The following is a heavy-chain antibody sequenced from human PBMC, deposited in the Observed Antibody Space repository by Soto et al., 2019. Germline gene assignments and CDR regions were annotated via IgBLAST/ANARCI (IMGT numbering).Heavy chain of an antibody. Sequence: QVQLVQSGAEVKKAGSSVKVSCKASGGTFSTYAITWVRQAPGQGLEWLGGIIPIFGTTDYARKCQGRVTITAGESTSTVFIEHSSLTSEDTAVYYCARGVGAYYFDYWGQGTVVTVSS. V-gene: IGHV1-69*01. CDR3: ARGVGAYYFDY. D-gene: IGHD1-26*01. CDR1: GGTFSTYA. J-gene: IGHJ4*02. CDR2: IIPIFGTT.